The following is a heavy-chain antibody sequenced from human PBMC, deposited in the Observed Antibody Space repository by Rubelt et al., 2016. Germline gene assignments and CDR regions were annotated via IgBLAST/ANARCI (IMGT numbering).Heavy chain of an antibody. CDR3: ARDRRYSSSLFDY. CDR1: GGSISSSSYY. D-gene: IGHD6-13*01. V-gene: IGHV4-39*07. Sequence: QLQLQESGPGLVKPSETLSLTCTVSGGSISSSSYYLGWIRQPPGKGLEWIGSIYYSGSTYYNPPFKVLVPLSVATSKNPFSLKLSSVTAADTAVYYCARDRRYSSSLFDYWGQGTLVTVSS. CDR2: IYYSGST. J-gene: IGHJ4*02.